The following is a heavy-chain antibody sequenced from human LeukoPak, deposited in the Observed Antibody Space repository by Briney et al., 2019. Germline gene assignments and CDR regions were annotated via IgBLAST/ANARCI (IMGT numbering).Heavy chain of an antibody. V-gene: IGHV4-38-2*02. Sequence: PETLSLTCTVSGYSISSGYYWGWIRQPPGKGLEWIGSIYHSGSTYYNPSLKSRVTISVDTSKNQFSLKLSSVTAADTAVYYCARDSHMDYWGQGTLVTVSS. CDR1: GYSISSGYY. CDR2: IYHSGST. CDR3: ARDSHMDY. J-gene: IGHJ4*02.